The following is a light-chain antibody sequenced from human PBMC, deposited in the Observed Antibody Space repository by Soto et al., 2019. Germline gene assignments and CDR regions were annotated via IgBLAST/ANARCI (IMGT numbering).Light chain of an antibody. CDR2: EVS. CDR3: SSYTTSRAYV. V-gene: IGLV2-14*01. J-gene: IGLJ1*01. Sequence: SVLTQPPSVSAAPGQRVTISCSGTSSDVGAYNYVSWYQQQSGKAPKLMIHEVSNRPSGVSNRFSGSKSGNTASLTISGLQAEDEADYYCSSYTTSRAYVFGIGTKVTVL. CDR1: SSDVGAYNY.